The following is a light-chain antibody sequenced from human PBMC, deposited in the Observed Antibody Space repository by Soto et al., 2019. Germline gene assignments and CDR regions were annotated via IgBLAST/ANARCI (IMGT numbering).Light chain of an antibody. CDR2: AAS. V-gene: IGKV1-9*01. CDR3: QQLRSYPST. CDR1: QDISSS. J-gene: IGKJ4*01. Sequence: IQLTQSPSSLSASVGDRVTITCRASQDISSSLGWYQQKTGKAPKLLIYAASILQSGVPSRFSGSGFGTDITLTISSLQAEDFASYFCQQLRSYPSTFGGGTKGDIK.